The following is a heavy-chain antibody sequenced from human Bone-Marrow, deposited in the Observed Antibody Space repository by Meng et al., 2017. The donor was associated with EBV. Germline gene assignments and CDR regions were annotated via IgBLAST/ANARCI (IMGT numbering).Heavy chain of an antibody. CDR1: GYTFTDYY. CDR2: VDPENGET. CDR3: VTRLASLTPD. Sequence: EGPVLQSGAEVKKPGTSVKISCKVSGYTFTDYYIHWVQQAPGKGLEWMGLVDPENGETKFAEKFQGRVSITADTSTDTAYLEVNSLRSEDTAIYYCVTRLASLTPDWGQGTLVTVSS. V-gene: IGHV1-69-2*01. J-gene: IGHJ1*01. D-gene: IGHD2-15*01.